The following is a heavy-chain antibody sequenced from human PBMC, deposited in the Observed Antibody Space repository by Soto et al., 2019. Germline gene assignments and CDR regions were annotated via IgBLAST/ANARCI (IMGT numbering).Heavy chain of an antibody. CDR2: INAGNGNT. V-gene: IGHV1-3*01. Sequence: GPSVKVSCKASGYTFTSYALHLVRQAPGQRLEWMGWINAGNGNTKYSKKFQGRVTITRDTSASTAYMELSSLRSEDTAVYYCARDSGGMDVWGQGTTVTVSS. J-gene: IGHJ6*02. CDR1: GYTFTSYA. CDR3: ARDSGGMDV.